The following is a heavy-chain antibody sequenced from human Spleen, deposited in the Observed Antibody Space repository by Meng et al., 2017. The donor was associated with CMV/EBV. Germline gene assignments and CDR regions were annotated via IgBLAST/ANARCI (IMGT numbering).Heavy chain of an antibody. V-gene: IGHV4-38-2*02. D-gene: IGHD3-10*01. Sequence: SETLSLTCTVSGYSISSGYYWGWIRQPPGKGLEWIGSIYHSGSTYYNPSLKSRVTISVDTSKNQFSLKLSSVTAADTAVYYCVWFGELDGFDPWGQGTLVTVSS. CDR1: GYSISSGYY. CDR2: IYHSGST. J-gene: IGHJ5*02. CDR3: VWFGELDGFDP.